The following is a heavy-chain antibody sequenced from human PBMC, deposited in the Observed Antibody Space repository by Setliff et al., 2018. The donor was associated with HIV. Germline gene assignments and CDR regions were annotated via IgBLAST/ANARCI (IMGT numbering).Heavy chain of an antibody. CDR3: ARLPNHSSGFDY. Sequence: EASVKVSCKASGGTFRSHEISWVRQAPGQGLEWMGGIVPILNTGNYAPKFQGRVTITADESTTTAYMELNSLRSEDTAVYYCARLPNHSSGFDYWGQGTPVTVSS. D-gene: IGHD3-22*01. V-gene: IGHV1-69*13. J-gene: IGHJ4*02. CDR2: IVPILNTG. CDR1: GGTFRSHE.